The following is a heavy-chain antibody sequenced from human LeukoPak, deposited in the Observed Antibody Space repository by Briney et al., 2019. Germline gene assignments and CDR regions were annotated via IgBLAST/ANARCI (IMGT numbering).Heavy chain of an antibody. J-gene: IGHJ4*02. CDR1: GFTFSSYS. D-gene: IGHD6-19*01. V-gene: IGHV3-23*01. CDR3: AKVPHRIAVAGPDY. Sequence: PGGSLRLSCAASGFTFSSYSMNWVRQAPGKGLEWVSHISPSGDSTYYADSVKGRFTISRDSSKNTLSLQMNSLRAEDTAVYYCAKVPHRIAVAGPDYWGQGTLVTVSS. CDR2: ISPSGDST.